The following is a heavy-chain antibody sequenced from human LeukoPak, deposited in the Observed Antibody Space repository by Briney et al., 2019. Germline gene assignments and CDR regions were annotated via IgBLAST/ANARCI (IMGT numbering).Heavy chain of an antibody. J-gene: IGHJ3*02. Sequence: GESLKISCKGSGYSFTSYWIGWVRQMPGKGLEWMGIIYPGDSDTRYSPSFQGQVTISADKSISTAYLQWSSLKASDTAMYYCARTDTQYCSSTSCFDAFDIWGQGTMVTVSS. CDR2: IYPGDSDT. CDR1: GYSFTSYW. D-gene: IGHD2-2*01. CDR3: ARTDTQYCSSTSCFDAFDI. V-gene: IGHV5-51*01.